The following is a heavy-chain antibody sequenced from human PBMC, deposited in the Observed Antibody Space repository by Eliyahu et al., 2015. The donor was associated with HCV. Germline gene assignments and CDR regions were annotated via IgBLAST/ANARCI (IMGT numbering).Heavy chain of an antibody. CDR3: AKSERSVAYQPTYYFAMDV. V-gene: IGHV3-23*01. J-gene: IGHJ6*02. Sequence: EAQLLESGGGLVKPGESLRLSCVAXGFTFXXXAMHXVRQAPGKGLEWISTITADGGKTFFADSVKGRFTVSRDNSQNTLYLQIHSLSAEDTAIYHCAKSERSVAYQPTYYFAMDVWGQGTTVTVSS. CDR2: ITADGGKT. D-gene: IGHD6-19*01. CDR1: GFTFXXXA.